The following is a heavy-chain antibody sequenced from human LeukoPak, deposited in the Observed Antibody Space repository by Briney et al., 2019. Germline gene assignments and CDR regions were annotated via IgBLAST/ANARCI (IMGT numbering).Heavy chain of an antibody. CDR2: INAGNGNT. CDR3: ARERQLAGDY. D-gene: IGHD6-13*01. CDR1: GYTLTSSA. J-gene: IGHJ4*02. V-gene: IGHV1-3*01. Sequence: ALGRVCCKAAGYTLTSSAVHWVREAAGQRLECMGWINAGNGNTKYSQKCQGRVTITRDTSASTAYMELSSLRSEDTAVYYCARERQLAGDYWGQGTLVTVSS.